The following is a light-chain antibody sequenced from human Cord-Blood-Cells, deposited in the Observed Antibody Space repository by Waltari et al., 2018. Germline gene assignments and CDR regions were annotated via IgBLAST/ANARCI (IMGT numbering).Light chain of an antibody. V-gene: IGKV3-20*01. Sequence: EIVLTPSPGTLSLSPGERATLSCTASQSVSSSYLAWYQQKPGQAPRLLIYGASSRATGIPDRFSGSGSGTDFTLTISRLEPEDFAVYYCQQYGSSPPTFGQGTKVEIK. CDR2: GAS. CDR1: QSVSSSY. CDR3: QQYGSSPPT. J-gene: IGKJ1*01.